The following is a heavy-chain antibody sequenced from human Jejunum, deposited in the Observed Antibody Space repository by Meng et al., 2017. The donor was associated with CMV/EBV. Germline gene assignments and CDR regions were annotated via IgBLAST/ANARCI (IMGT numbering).Heavy chain of an antibody. CDR1: GGSVIRNTYY. V-gene: IGHV4-39*07. CDR2: IFDSGSA. Sequence: QRQDSGPGGGKPSETLALTCTASGGSVIRNTYYWGWIRQPPGKSLEWIGTIFDSGSAFYNPSLQSRVSVSIDMSRSQLSLSLSSVTAADTAVYYCVRDHGSSSWFFYWGQGTLVTVSS. CDR3: VRDHGSSSWFFY. J-gene: IGHJ4*02. D-gene: IGHD6-13*01.